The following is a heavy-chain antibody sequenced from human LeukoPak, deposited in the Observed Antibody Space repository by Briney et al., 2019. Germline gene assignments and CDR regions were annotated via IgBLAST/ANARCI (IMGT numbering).Heavy chain of an antibody. Sequence: SETLSLTCTVSSGSISTSNYYWGWVRQPPGKALEWIGNIFYSGSTYYSPSLKSRVAISLDTSRNQFSLKLNSVTAADTAVYYCARPRRSGYQRAEYFQHWGQGTLVTVSS. J-gene: IGHJ1*01. CDR3: ARPRRSGYQRAEYFQH. V-gene: IGHV4-39*07. CDR2: IFYSGST. D-gene: IGHD3-22*01. CDR1: SGSISTSNYY.